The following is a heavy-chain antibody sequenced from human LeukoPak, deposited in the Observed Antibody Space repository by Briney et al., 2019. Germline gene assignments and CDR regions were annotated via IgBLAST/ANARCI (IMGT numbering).Heavy chain of an antibody. D-gene: IGHD3-10*01. CDR2: ISAYNGNT. CDR3: ARTFYGSGSMDFFDY. Sequence: ASVTVSCTASGYTFTSYGISWVRQAPGQGLEWMGWISAYNGNTNYAQKLQGRVTMTTDTSTSTAYMELRSLRSDDTAVYYCARTFYGSGSMDFFDYWGQGTLVTVSS. CDR1: GYTFTSYG. V-gene: IGHV1-18*01. J-gene: IGHJ4*02.